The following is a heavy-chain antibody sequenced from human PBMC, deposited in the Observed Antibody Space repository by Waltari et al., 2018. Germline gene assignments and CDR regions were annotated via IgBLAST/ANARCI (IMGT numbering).Heavy chain of an antibody. CDR3: TTERDGSHEH. D-gene: IGHD6-19*01. Sequence: EVHLVESGGGLVKPGGSLRLSCAGSGFTVTNAWMHWVRQDPGKGLEWVGLIKSKTDGVTIDYAAPVKGRFTISRDDSKNTLYLQMNSLKTEDTALYYCTTERDGSHEHWGQGTLVTVSS. CDR2: IKSKTDGVTI. V-gene: IGHV3-15*01. J-gene: IGHJ4*02. CDR1: GFTVTNAW.